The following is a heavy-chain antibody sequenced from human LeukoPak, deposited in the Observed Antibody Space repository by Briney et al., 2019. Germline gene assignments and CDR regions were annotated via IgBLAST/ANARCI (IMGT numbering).Heavy chain of an antibody. CDR1: GYSINSGYY. Sequence: PSETLSLTCIVSGYSINSGYYWGWIRQPPGKGLEWIGNIHHSGSTYYNPSLKSRVTISVDTSKNQLSLKLSSVTAADTAVYYCARVAAGIGFFQHWGQGTLVTVSS. CDR2: IHHSGST. CDR3: ARVAAGIGFFQH. V-gene: IGHV4-38-2*02. D-gene: IGHD6-13*01. J-gene: IGHJ1*01.